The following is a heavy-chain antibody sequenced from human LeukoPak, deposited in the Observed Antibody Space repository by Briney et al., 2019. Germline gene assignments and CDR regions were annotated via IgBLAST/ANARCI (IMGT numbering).Heavy chain of an antibody. V-gene: IGHV3-74*03. CDR1: GFTFNSYC. CDR3: VRDRSVSTIFDY. D-gene: IGHD5/OR15-5a*01. Sequence: AAGTLRLSCVVSGFTFNSYCIHWIRQAPGKGLVWVSAIKTNGSTMQYADSVKRRFAISRDNAKKTVYLQINSTRADTTAEYYCVRDRSVSTIFDYWGQGTLVTVSS. CDR2: IKTNGSTM. J-gene: IGHJ4*02.